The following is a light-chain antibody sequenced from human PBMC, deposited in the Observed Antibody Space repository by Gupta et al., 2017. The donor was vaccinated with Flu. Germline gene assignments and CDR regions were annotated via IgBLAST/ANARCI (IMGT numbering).Light chain of an antibody. CDR1: QTIDSW. V-gene: IGKV1-5*03. CDR2: KAS. J-gene: IGKJ1*01. Sequence: DIQLTQSPSTLSASVGDRVTITCRASQTIDSWLAWYQKKPGRAPKSLIYKASSLETGVPSRFSGSGSGTEFRLTISSLQPDDFATDYCQQYRSSPWTFGQGTKVEIK. CDR3: QQYRSSPWT.